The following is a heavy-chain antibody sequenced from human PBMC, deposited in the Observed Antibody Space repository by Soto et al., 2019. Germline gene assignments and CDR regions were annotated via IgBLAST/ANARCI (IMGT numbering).Heavy chain of an antibody. CDR2: ITGSSSLI. V-gene: IGHV3-48*01. CDR1: GFTFNIYS. CDR3: ASSKGYLDY. Sequence: EVQLVESGGGLVQPGGSLRLSCAASGFTFNIYSMNWVRQAPGKGLEWLSYITGSSSLIHYADSVKGRFTIYRDNGKNSLYLQMNSLSAEDTALYYCASSKGYLDYWGQGTLVTVSS. J-gene: IGHJ4*02. D-gene: IGHD3-16*02.